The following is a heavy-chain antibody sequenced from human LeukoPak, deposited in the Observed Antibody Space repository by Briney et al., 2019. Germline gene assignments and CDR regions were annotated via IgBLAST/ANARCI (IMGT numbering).Heavy chain of an antibody. V-gene: IGHV4-34*01. CDR2: IYYSGST. D-gene: IGHD1-1*01. CDR1: GGSFSDYY. J-gene: IGHJ3*02. CDR3: ARRLRLERKNAFDI. Sequence: SETLSLTCAVYGGSFSDYYWTWIRQPPGRGLEWIGSIYYSGSTYYNPSLKSRVTISVDTSKNQFSLKLSSVTAADTAVYYCARRLRLERKNAFDIWGQGTMVTVSS.